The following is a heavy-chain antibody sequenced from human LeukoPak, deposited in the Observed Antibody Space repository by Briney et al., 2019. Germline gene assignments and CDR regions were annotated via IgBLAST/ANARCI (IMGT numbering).Heavy chain of an antibody. V-gene: IGHV1-2*02. CDR2: INPNSGGT. CDR3: ARGTPTYDSRGSTPIDY. CDR1: GYTFTGYY. J-gene: IGHJ4*02. D-gene: IGHD3-22*01. Sequence: ASVKVSCKASGYTFTGYYMHWVRQAPGQGLEWMGWINPNSGGTNYAQTFQGRVTMTRDTSIRTAYMELSRLRSDDTAVYYGARGTPTYDSRGSTPIDYWGQGTLVTVSS.